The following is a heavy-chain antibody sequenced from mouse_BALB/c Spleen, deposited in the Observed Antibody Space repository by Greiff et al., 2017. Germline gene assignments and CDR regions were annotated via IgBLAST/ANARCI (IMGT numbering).Heavy chain of an antibody. CDR1: GYSFTSYW. J-gene: IGHJ1*01. CDR3: AGGTTVVRGYFDV. Sequence: VQLKQSGTVLARPGASVKMSCKASGYSFTSYWMHWVKQRPGQGLEWIGAIYPGNSDTSYNQKFKGKAKLTAVTSASTAYMELSSLTNEDSAVYYCAGGTTVVRGYFDVWGAGTTVTVSA. CDR2: IYPGNSDT. D-gene: IGHD1-1*01. V-gene: IGHV1-5*01.